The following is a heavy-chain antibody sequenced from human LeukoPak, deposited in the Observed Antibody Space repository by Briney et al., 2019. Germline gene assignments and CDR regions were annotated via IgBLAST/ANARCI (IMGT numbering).Heavy chain of an antibody. J-gene: IGHJ1*01. CDR1: GFTFASYG. D-gene: IGHD3-22*01. Sequence: PGGPLRLSCAASGFTFASYGMSWVRQAPGKGLEWVSFITTNGGSTSYADSVEGRFTISRDNPRNTLYMQMNSLRDEDTAVYYCAIMHGYYDGTGYWVQWGQGTLVTVSS. CDR2: ITTNGGST. CDR3: AIMHGYYDGTGYWVQ. V-gene: IGHV3-23*01.